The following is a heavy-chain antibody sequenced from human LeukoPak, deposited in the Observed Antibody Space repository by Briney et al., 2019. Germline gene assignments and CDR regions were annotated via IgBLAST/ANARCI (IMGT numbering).Heavy chain of an antibody. Sequence: PSGTLSLTCAVSGGSISSSNWWSWVRQPPGKGLGGIGEIYHSGSINYNPSIKSRVTISVDTSKNQFSLKLSSVTAADTAVYYGARGGGRGGASSFDYWGQGTLVTVSS. CDR2: IYHSGSI. CDR1: GGSISSSNW. V-gene: IGHV4-4*02. CDR3: ARGGGRGGASSFDY. J-gene: IGHJ4*02. D-gene: IGHD1-26*01.